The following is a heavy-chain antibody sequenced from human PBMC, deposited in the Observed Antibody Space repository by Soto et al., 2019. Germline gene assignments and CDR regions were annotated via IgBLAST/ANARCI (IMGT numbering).Heavy chain of an antibody. CDR3: ARFVRSCSRNTCYTRADV. J-gene: IGHJ6*02. D-gene: IGHD2-2*02. CDR1: GGSVSSDTHY. V-gene: IGHV4-61*01. CDR2: IYSSGST. Sequence: PSETLSLTCTVSGGSVSSDTHYWSWIRQPPGKRLEWIGFIYSSGSTNYNPSLKSRVTMSVDTSKNQFSLKLRSVIVADTAVYHCARFVRSCSRNTCYTRADVWGQRTTVTVSS.